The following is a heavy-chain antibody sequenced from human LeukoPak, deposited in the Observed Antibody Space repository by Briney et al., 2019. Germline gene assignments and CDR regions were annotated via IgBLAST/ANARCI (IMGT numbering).Heavy chain of an antibody. CDR3: ARDYYDSSDYHYYFDY. V-gene: IGHV4-59*01. Sequence: PSETLSLTCTVSGGSISSYYWSWIRQPPGKGLEWIGYIYYSGSTNYNPSLKSRVTISVDTSKNQFSLKLSSVTAADTAVYYCARDYYDSSDYHYYFDYWGQGTLVTVSS. CDR1: GGSISSYY. CDR2: IYYSGST. J-gene: IGHJ4*02. D-gene: IGHD3-22*01.